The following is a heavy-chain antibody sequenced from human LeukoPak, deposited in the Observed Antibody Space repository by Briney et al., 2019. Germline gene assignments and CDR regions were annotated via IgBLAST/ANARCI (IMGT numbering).Heavy chain of an antibody. CDR2: IIPIFGTA. Sequence: GASVKVSCKASGGTFSSYAISWVQQAPGQGLEWMGGIIPIFGTANYAQKFQGRVTITADESTSTAYMELSSLRSEDTAVYYCASEYYYDSSGYPSYYFDYWGQGTLVTVSS. CDR1: GGTFSSYA. V-gene: IGHV1-69*13. CDR3: ASEYYYDSSGYPSYYFDY. J-gene: IGHJ4*02. D-gene: IGHD3-22*01.